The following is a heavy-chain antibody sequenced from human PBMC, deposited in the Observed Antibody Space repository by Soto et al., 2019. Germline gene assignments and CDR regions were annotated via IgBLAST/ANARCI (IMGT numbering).Heavy chain of an antibody. CDR2: IYYSGNT. Sequence: KPSETLSLTCTVSGGSMSSGAYYWNWVRQHPGKGLEWIAYIYYSGNTYYNPSLKSRIDISVDTSRNQFSLKLSSVTAADTAIYYCATTYTGYFDNWGQGTLVTVSS. CDR3: ATTYTGYFDN. D-gene: IGHD3-9*01. CDR1: GGSMSSGAYY. J-gene: IGHJ4*02. V-gene: IGHV4-31*03.